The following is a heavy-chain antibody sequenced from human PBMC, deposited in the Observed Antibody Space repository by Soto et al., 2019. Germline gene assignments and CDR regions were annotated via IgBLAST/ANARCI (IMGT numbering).Heavy chain of an antibody. CDR2: IYPGDSDT. CDR3: ARSDCGGDCYSGLADY. Sequence: GESLKISCKGSGYSFTSYWIGWVRQMPGKGLEWMGIIYPGDSDTRYSPSFQGQVTISADKSISTAYLQWSSLKASDTAMYYCARSDCGGDCYSGLADYWGQGTLVTVSS. J-gene: IGHJ4*02. V-gene: IGHV5-51*01. D-gene: IGHD2-21*02. CDR1: GYSFTSYW.